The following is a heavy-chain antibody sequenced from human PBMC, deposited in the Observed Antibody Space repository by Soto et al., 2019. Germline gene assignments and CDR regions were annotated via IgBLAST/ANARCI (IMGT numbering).Heavy chain of an antibody. Sequence: QLQLQESGPGLVKPSETLSLTCTVSGVAFSSSSYYWGWLRQPPGKGLEWIGTISYGGSSYSNPSLKRSVTISLDTSKNPFSPTLSSVTASDTAVYYCARHGSYWGQGTLVTVSS. J-gene: IGHJ4*02. CDR3: ARHGSY. V-gene: IGHV4-39*01. CDR2: ISYGGSS. CDR1: GVAFSSSSYY.